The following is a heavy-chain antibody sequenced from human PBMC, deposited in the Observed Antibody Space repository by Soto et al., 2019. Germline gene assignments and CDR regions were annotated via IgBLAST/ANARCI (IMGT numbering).Heavy chain of an antibody. Sequence: SETLSLTCAVSGGSISSGGYSWSWIRQPPGKGLEWIGYIYHSGSTYYNPSLKSRVTISVDTSNNQFSLKLTSVTAADTAVYYCARGWNYVRGYNMDVWGQGTTVTVSS. CDR1: GGSISSGGYS. J-gene: IGHJ6*02. V-gene: IGHV4-30-2*05. CDR2: IYHSGST. CDR3: ARGWNYVRGYNMDV. D-gene: IGHD3-16*01.